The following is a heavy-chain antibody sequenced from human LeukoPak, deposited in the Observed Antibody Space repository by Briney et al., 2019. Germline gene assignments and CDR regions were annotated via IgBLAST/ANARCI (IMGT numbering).Heavy chain of an antibody. CDR2: INHSGST. CDR3: AIFPVGIAAAGTLY. D-gene: IGHD6-13*01. V-gene: IGHV4-34*08. Sequence: GSLRLSCAASGFTFSSYGMSWVRQPPGKGLEWLGEINHSGSTNYNPSLKSRVTISVDTSQNQFSLKLSSVTAADTAVYYCAIFPVGIAAAGTLYWGQGTLVTVSS. CDR1: GFTFSSYG. J-gene: IGHJ4*02.